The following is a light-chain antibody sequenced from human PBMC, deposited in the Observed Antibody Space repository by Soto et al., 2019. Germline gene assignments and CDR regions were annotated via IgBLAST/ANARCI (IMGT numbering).Light chain of an antibody. CDR3: QRYNSYSEA. CDR1: QTISSW. CDR2: KAS. V-gene: IGKV1-5*03. Sequence: DIEMTQSPSTLSGSVGDRATLTCRASQTISSWLAWYQQKPGKAPKLLIYKASTLKSGVPSRFSGSGSGTEFTLTISSLQPDDGATYYRQRYNSYSEAFGQGTKVDIK. J-gene: IGKJ1*01.